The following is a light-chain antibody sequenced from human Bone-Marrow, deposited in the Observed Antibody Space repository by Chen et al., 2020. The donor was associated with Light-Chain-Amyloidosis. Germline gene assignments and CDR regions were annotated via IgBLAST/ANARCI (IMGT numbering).Light chain of an antibody. V-gene: IGLV6-57*01. CDR1: SGSIATNY. CDR2: EDD. J-gene: IGLJ3*02. Sequence: NFMLTQPHSVSESPGKTVIISCTRSSGSIATNYVQWYQQRPGSSPTTVIYEDDQRPSGVPDRFSGSIDRSSNSASLTLSGLKTEDEADYDCQSYQGSSQVVFGGGTKLTVL. CDR3: QSYQGSSQVV.